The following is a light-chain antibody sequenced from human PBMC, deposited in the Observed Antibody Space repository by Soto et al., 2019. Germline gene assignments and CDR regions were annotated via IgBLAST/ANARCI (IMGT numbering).Light chain of an antibody. CDR1: QTITSTH. V-gene: IGKV3-20*01. J-gene: IGKJ1*01. CDR2: GVS. CDR3: QHYGASPRT. Sequence: IVLTQSPGTLSLFPGERATLSCRASQTITSTHLAWYQQKPGQAPRLLIYGVSNRASGFPDRFSGSGSGTDFTLTISVLEPDDFAVYYCQHYGASPRTFGQGTKVEI.